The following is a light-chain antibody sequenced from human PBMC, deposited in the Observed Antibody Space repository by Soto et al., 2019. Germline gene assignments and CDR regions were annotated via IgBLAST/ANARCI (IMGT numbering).Light chain of an antibody. Sequence: QPVLTQPPSASGTPGQRVTISCSGSSSNIGSNTVNWYQQLPGTAPKLLIYSNNQRPSGVPDRFSGSKSGTSASLAISGLHSEDEADYYWAAWDDSLNGVVFGGGTQLTVL. CDR1: SSNIGSNT. J-gene: IGLJ2*01. CDR3: AAWDDSLNGVV. V-gene: IGLV1-44*01. CDR2: SNN.